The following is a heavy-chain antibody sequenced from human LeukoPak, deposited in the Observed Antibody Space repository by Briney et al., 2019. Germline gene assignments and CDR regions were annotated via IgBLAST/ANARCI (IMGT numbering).Heavy chain of an antibody. CDR2: ISSSSSYI. V-gene: IGHV3-21*06. CDR3: ARDTYDILTGYYKWAFDI. J-gene: IGHJ3*02. Sequence: GGSLRLSCAASGFTFSSYTMNWVRQAPGKGLEWVSSISSSSSYIYYADSVKGRFTISRDNAKNSLYLQMNSLRAEDTAVYYCARDTYDILTGYYKWAFDIWGQGTMVAVSS. D-gene: IGHD3-9*01. CDR1: GFTFSSYT.